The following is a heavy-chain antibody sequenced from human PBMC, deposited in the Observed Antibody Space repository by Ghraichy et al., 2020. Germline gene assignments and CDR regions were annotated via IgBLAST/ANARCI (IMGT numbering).Heavy chain of an antibody. Sequence: GESLNISCAASGFTFSNYGMHWVRQAPGKGLEWVAVIWYDGSKKYYAEPVKGRFTISRDNSKDTLYLQMNSLRDEDTAVYYCASEPKGYSEYYSWFDPWGQGTLVTVAS. CDR3: ASEPKGYSEYYSWFDP. J-gene: IGHJ5*02. V-gene: IGHV3-33*01. CDR1: GFTFSNYG. D-gene: IGHD5-12*01. CDR2: IWYDGSKK.